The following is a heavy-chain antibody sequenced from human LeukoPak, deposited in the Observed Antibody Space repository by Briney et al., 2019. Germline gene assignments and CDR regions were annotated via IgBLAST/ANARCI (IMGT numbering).Heavy chain of an antibody. D-gene: IGHD3-10*01. V-gene: IGHV3-23*01. CDR3: AREKLLWFGELLKNFDY. CDR2: ISGSGGST. Sequence: GGSLRLSCAASGFTFSTYAMSWVRQAPGKGLEWVSSISGSGGSTYYADSVKGRFTISRDNSKNTLYLQMNSLRAEDTAVYYCAREKLLWFGELLKNFDYWGQGTLVTVSS. J-gene: IGHJ4*02. CDR1: GFTFSTYA.